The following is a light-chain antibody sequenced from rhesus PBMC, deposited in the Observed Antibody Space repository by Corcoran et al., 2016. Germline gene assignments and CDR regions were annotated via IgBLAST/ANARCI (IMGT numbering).Light chain of an antibody. J-gene: IGKJ2*01. CDR3: QQYSSRPYS. Sequence: DIQMTQSPSSLSASVGDTVTITCRASQGISSWLAWYQQKPGKAPNFLIYKASNLQSGVPSRFSCSGSGTEFTLTISSLQSEDFAIYYCQQYSSRPYSFGQGTKVEIK. CDR2: KAS. V-gene: IGKV1-22*01. CDR1: QGISSW.